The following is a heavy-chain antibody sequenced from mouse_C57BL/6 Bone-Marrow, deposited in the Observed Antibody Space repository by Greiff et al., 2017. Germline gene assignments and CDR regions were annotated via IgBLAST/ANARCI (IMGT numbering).Heavy chain of an antibody. CDR2: ISSGGSST. CDR3: ARWGGVYAMDY. Sequence: EVQGVESGGDLVKPGGSLKLSCAASGFSFSSYGMSWVRQTPDKRLEWVATISSGGSSTYYPDSVKGRFTISRDDAKNTIYLQMGSLKSDDTAMYYCARWGGVYAMDYWGQGTSVTVSS. J-gene: IGHJ4*01. V-gene: IGHV5-6*01. CDR1: GFSFSSYG.